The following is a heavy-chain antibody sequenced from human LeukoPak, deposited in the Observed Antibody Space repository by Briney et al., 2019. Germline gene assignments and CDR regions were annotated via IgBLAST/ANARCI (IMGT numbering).Heavy chain of an antibody. D-gene: IGHD4-23*01. CDR1: GFNFNAYS. CDR2: IISSSSSI. V-gene: IGHV3-48*04. Sequence: GGSLRLSCVAPGFNFNAYSLNWVRQAPGKGLEWISYIISSSSSIYYADSVKGRFTISRDNAKNTLYLQMNSLRAEDTAVYYCAREPRGVTAFDYWGQGTLVTVSS. J-gene: IGHJ4*02. CDR3: AREPRGVTAFDY.